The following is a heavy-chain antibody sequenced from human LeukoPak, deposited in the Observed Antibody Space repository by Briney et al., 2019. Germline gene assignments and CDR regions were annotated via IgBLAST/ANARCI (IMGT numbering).Heavy chain of an antibody. CDR1: GGSFSGYY. J-gene: IGHJ6*02. D-gene: IGHD3-3*01. V-gene: IGHV4-34*01. CDR2: INHSGST. CDR3: ARGEDYRLRFLEWSPDPVYGMDG. Sequence: SETLSLTCAVYGGSFSGYYWSWIRQPPGKGLEWIGEINHSGSTNYNPSLKSRVTISVDTSKNQFSLKLSSVTAADTAVYYCARGEDYRLRFLEWSPDPVYGMDGWGQGTTVTVSS.